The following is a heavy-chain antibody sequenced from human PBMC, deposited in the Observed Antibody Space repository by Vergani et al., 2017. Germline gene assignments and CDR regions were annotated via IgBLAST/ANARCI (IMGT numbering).Heavy chain of an antibody. J-gene: IGHJ4*02. V-gene: IGHV4-59*01. CDR1: GGSISSYY. Sequence: QVQLQESGPGLVKPSETLSLTCTVSGGSISSYYWSWIQQPPGKGLEWIGYIYYSGSTNYNPSLKSRVTISVDTSKNQFSLKLSAVTAADTAVYYCARDAYGSGHLDYWGQGTLVTVSS. CDR3: ARDAYGSGHLDY. D-gene: IGHD3-10*01. CDR2: IYYSGST.